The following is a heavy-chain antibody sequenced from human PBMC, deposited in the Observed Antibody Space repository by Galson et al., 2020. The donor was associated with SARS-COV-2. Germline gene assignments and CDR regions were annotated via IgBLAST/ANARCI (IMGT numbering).Heavy chain of an antibody. Sequence: ETSETLSITCTVSGGSISSSIYYWGWIRQSPGKGLELIGSIYYSGSTYYNPSLKSRITISVDTSKNQFSLKLTSVTAADTAVYYCARRFQRYFDFWGQGTLVTVSS. CDR2: IYYSGST. D-gene: IGHD1-20*01. CDR1: GGSISSSIYY. CDR3: ARRFQRYFDF. J-gene: IGHJ4*02. V-gene: IGHV4-39*01.